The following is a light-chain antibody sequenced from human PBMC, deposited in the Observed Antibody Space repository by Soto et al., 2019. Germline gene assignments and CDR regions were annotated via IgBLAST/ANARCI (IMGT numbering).Light chain of an antibody. CDR3: QNYNSAPFT. CDR2: AGS. J-gene: IGKJ3*01. Sequence: DIQMTQSPSSLSASVGDRVTITCRASQDIRYFLAWYQQKPGKVPELLSYAGSALQSGVPYRFSGSGSGTDFTLTISSLQPEDVATYYCQNYNSAPFTFGPGTKVDVK. V-gene: IGKV1-27*01. CDR1: QDIRYF.